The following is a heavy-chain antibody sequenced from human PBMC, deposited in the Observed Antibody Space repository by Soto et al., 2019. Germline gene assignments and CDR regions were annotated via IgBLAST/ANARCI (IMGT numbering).Heavy chain of an antibody. D-gene: IGHD3-22*01. V-gene: IGHV4-30-4*08. J-gene: IGHJ4*02. CDR1: GGTISSGDYY. CDR3: ARATYYSDTGGSPPLDY. CDR2: IYYSGSA. Sequence: SETLSLTCTVSGGTISSGDYYWSWIRQHPGKGLEWIGYIYYSGSAIYNKSLKSRVTISVDTSRNQFSLKLNSVTAADTAVYFCARATYYSDTGGSPPLDYWGQGTLVTVSS.